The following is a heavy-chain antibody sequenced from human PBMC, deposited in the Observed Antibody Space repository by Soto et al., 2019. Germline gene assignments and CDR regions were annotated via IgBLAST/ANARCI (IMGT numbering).Heavy chain of an antibody. D-gene: IGHD1-26*01. V-gene: IGHV4-31*03. CDR1: GASISSGGSY. Sequence: SETLSLTCTVSGASISSGGSYWTWIRQHPGKGLEWIGHVYYGGNTNFNPSLRSRVAMSVDRSKNQFSLELQSVTVADTAVYFCARDRSGSRYLYHLWSQGTLVTVSS. J-gene: IGHJ5*02. CDR2: VYYGGNT. CDR3: ARDRSGSRYLYHL.